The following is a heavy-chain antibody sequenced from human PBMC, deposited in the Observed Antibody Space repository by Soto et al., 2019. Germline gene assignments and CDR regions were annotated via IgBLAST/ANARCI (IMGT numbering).Heavy chain of an antibody. CDR1: GGTFSSYA. J-gene: IGHJ6*02. Sequence: QVQLVQSGAEVKKPGSSVKVSCKASGGTFSSYAISWVRQAPGQGLEWMGGIIPISDTTNYAQKFQGRVTITADESTSTAYMELRSLRSEDTAVYYCPRSQGSSTSLEIYYYYYYGMDVWGQGTTVTVSS. D-gene: IGHD2-2*01. CDR2: IIPISDTT. CDR3: PRSQGSSTSLEIYYYYYYGMDV. V-gene: IGHV1-69*01.